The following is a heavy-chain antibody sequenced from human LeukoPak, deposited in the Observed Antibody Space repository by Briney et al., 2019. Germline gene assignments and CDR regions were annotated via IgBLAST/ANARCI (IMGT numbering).Heavy chain of an antibody. CDR3: AREQQLVPDTFDP. CDR2: INSDGSST. J-gene: IGHJ5*02. V-gene: IGHV3-74*01. Sequence: GGSLRLSCAASGFTFSSYWMHWVRQAPGKGLVWVSRINSDGSSTSYADSVKGRFTISRDNAKNTLYLQMNSLRAEDTAVYHCAREQQLVPDTFDPWGQGTLVTVSS. D-gene: IGHD6-13*01. CDR1: GFTFSSYW.